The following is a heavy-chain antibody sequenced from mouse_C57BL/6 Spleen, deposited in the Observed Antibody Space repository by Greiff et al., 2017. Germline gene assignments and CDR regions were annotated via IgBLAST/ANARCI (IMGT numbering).Heavy chain of an antibody. J-gene: IGHJ3*01. Sequence: VKLQQPGAELVKPGASVKMSCKASGYTFTSYWITWVKQRPGQGLEWIGDIYPGSGSTNYNEKFKSKATLTVDTSSSTAYMQLSSLTSEDSAVYYCARWDGYLAWFAYWGQGTLVTVSA. V-gene: IGHV1-55*01. CDR3: ARWDGYLAWFAY. CDR1: GYTFTSYW. D-gene: IGHD2-3*01. CDR2: IYPGSGST.